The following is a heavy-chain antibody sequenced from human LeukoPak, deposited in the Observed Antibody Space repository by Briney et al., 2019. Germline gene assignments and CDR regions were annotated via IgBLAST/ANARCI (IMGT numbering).Heavy chain of an antibody. CDR2: IIPIFGTA. D-gene: IGHD2-15*01. J-gene: IGHJ4*02. CDR1: GGTFSSYA. V-gene: IGHV1-69*01. CDR3: ARSYCNGGSCYLFDY. Sequence: ASVKVSCKASGGTFSSYAISWVRQAPGQGLEWMGGIIPIFGTANYAQKFQGRVTITADESTSTAYMELSSLRSDDTAVYYCARSYCNGGSCYLFDYWGQGTLVTVSS.